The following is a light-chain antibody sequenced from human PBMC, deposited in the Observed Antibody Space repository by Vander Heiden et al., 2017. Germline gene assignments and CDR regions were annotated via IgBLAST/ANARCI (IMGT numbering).Light chain of an antibody. CDR3: HKDNSAPFT. J-gene: IGKJ3*01. Sequence: DIQMTQSPSSLSASVGDRVTITCRASQGISNYLAWYQQKPGKVPKLLIYAVCSLESGFPSRFSGSSLQPEDVATYYCHKDNSAPFTFGRGTKVEIK. V-gene: IGKV1-27*01. CDR2: AVC. CDR1: QGISNY.